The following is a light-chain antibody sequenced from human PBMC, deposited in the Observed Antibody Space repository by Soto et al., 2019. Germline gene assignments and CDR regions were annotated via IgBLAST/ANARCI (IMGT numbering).Light chain of an antibody. CDR3: QQYSSWPVT. J-gene: IGKJ4*01. CDR2: AAS. CDR1: LFIANH. V-gene: IGKV3-15*01. Sequence: AHSPATLSVSQGERVTFSCKASLFIANHLAWYQHKPGQSPRLLIHAASTGAPGVPARFSGSWSGAEFTLTIDSLQSDDSAIYYCQQYSSWPVTFGGGTMVDVK.